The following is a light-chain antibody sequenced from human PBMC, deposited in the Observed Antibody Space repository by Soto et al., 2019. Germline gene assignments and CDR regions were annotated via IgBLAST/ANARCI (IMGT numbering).Light chain of an antibody. CDR3: SSYTSSSTVV. CDR2: EVT. V-gene: IGLV2-14*01. J-gene: IGLJ2*01. Sequence: QSALTQPASVSGSPGQSITISCTGTSNDVGGYNYVSWYQQYPGKAPKVMIYEVTNRPSGVSNRFSGSKSGNTASLTISGLQADDEADYYCSSYTSSSTVVFGGGTKLTVL. CDR1: SNDVGGYNY.